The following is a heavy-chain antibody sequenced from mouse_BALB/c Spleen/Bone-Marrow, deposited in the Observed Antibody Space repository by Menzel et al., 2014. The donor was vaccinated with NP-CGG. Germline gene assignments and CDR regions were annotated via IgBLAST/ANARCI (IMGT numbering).Heavy chain of an antibody. V-gene: IGHV1-80*01. CDR3: ARRGYYGSSYYFDY. D-gene: IGHD1-1*01. CDR2: IYPGDGDT. J-gene: IGHJ2*01. Sequence: VMLVESGAELVRPGSSVKISCKASGYAFSSYWMNWVKQRPGQGLEWIGQIYPGDGDTNYNGKFKGKATLTADKSSSTAYMQLSSLTSEDSAVYFCARRGYYGSSYYFDYWGQGTTLTVSS. CDR1: GYAFSSYW.